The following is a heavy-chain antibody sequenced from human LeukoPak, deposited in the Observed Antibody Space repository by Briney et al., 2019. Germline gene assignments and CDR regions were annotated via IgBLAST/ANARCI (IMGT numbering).Heavy chain of an antibody. J-gene: IGHJ3*02. V-gene: IGHV4-59*08. CDR2: IYYSGST. Sequence: PSETLSLTCTVSGDSISSYYWSWIRQPPGKGLEWIGYIYYSGSTNYNPSLKSRVTISVDTSKNQFSLKLSSVTAADTAVYYCARLYYYDSSGFLDAFDIWGQGTMVTVSS. CDR3: ARLYYYDSSGFLDAFDI. D-gene: IGHD3-22*01. CDR1: GDSISSYY.